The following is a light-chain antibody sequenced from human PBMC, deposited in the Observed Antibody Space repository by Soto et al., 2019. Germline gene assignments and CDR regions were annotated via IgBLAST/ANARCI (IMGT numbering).Light chain of an antibody. J-gene: IGKJ1*01. CDR2: AAS. CDR1: QSISTY. Sequence: EIQMTQSPSALSASVGDRVTITCRASQSISTYLNWYQRKPGQAPQLLMYAASILHSGVPSRFSGSGSGTGFTLTISSLQPEDIATYFCQQSYTTPWTFGKGTKVEIK. CDR3: QQSYTTPWT. V-gene: IGKV1-39*01.